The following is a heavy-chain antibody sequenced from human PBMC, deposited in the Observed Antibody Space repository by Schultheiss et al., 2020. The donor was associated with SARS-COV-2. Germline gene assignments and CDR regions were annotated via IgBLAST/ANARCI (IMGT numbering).Heavy chain of an antibody. J-gene: IGHJ4*02. Sequence: SETLSLTCAVYGGSFSGYYWSWIRQPPGKGLEWIGEINHSGSTNYNPSLKSRVTISVDTSKNQFSLKLSSVTAADTAVYYCARRPAAWYCSSTSCGEDYWGQGTLVTAPQ. D-gene: IGHD2-2*01. CDR1: GGSFSGYY. CDR2: INHSGST. CDR3: ARRPAAWYCSSTSCGEDY. V-gene: IGHV4-34*01.